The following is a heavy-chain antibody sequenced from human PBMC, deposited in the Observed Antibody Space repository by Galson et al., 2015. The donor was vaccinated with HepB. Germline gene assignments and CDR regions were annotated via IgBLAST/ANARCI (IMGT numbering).Heavy chain of an antibody. Sequence: SLRLSCAASGFTFITYSMNWVRQAPGKGLEWVSYISSSSSTIYYADSVKGRFIISRDNAKNSLFLQMNSLRAEDTAVYYCARDLYGDYAFDFWGQGTLVTVSS. CDR3: ARDLYGDYAFDF. CDR1: GFTFITYS. V-gene: IGHV3-48*01. J-gene: IGHJ4*02. CDR2: ISSSSSTI. D-gene: IGHD4-17*01.